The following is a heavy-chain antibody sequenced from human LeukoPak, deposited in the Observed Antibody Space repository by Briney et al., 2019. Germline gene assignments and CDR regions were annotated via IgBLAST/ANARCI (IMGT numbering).Heavy chain of an antibody. D-gene: IGHD3-10*01. CDR1: GFTVSSNY. CDR2: IYSGGST. V-gene: IGHV3-66*01. J-gene: IGHJ4*02. Sequence: GGSLRLSCAASGFTVSSNYMSWVRQAPGKGLEWVSVIYSGGSTYYADSVKGRFTISRDNSKNTLYLQMNSLRAEDTAVYYCASYTITMVRGVIKDYDYWGQGTLVTVSS. CDR3: ASYTITMVRGVIKDYDY.